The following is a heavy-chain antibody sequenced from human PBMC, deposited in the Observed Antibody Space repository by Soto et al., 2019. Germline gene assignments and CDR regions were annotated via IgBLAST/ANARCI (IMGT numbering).Heavy chain of an antibody. V-gene: IGHV3-23*01. J-gene: IGHJ4*02. CDR2: LNGSGGST. Sequence: EVRLLESGGGLVQPGGSLKLSCEASGFTFSNYAMTWVRQAPGKGLEWVSGLNGSGGSTSSADSVKGRFAMCRDNSKNTLYLQMTSLRDGDTGVYYCASGFSAGKGSPPDYWGQGTLFSVSS. D-gene: IGHD3-10*01. CDR1: GFTFSNYA. CDR3: ASGFSAGKGSPPDY.